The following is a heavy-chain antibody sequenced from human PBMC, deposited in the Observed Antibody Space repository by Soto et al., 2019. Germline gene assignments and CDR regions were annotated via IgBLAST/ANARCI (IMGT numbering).Heavy chain of an antibody. CDR3: ARGLGGRMDD. J-gene: IGHJ6*02. CDR1: GTIFSSYT. Sequence: QVQLVQSGAEVKKPGSSVRVSCKASGTIFSSYTISWVRQAPGQGLEWMGRIIPILGETNSAQKFQDRVTRTADKSTNTAYMELNSLRLEDTAGYYCARGLGGRMDDWGQGTTVTVSS. D-gene: IGHD3-16*01. V-gene: IGHV1-69*08. CDR2: IIPILGET.